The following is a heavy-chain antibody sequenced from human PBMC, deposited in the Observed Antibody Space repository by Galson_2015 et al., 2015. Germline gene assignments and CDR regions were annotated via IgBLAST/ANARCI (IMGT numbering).Heavy chain of an antibody. CDR3: ARTWQWPLDY. J-gene: IGHJ4*02. V-gene: IGHV2-70*01. CDR2: IDWDDDK. D-gene: IGHD6-19*01. Sequence: QPPGKALEWLALIDWDDDKYYSTSLKTRLTISKDTSKNQVVLTMTNMDPVDTATYYCARTWQWPLDYWGQGTLVTVSS.